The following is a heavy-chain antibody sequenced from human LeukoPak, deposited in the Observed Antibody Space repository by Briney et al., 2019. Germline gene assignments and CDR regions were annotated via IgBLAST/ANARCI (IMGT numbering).Heavy chain of an antibody. V-gene: IGHV3-30*18. J-gene: IGHJ4*02. CDR1: GFTFSNYG. D-gene: IGHD6-19*01. CDR3: AKDLSSGWPYYFDY. CDR2: ISYDGNNK. Sequence: GRSLRLSCAASGFTFSNYGMHWVRQAPGKGLEWVAVISYDGNNKYYTDSVKGRFTISRDNSKNTLYLQMNSLSAEDTAVYYCAKDLSSGWPYYFDYWGQGTLVTVSS.